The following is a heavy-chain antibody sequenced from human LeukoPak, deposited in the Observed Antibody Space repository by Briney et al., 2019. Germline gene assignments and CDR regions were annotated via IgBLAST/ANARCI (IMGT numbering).Heavy chain of an antibody. V-gene: IGHV1-18*01. CDR2: NSAYNGNT. CDR3: ASLANYGHYWYFDL. CDR1: GYTFTSYG. Sequence: GASVKVSCKASGYTFTSYGISWLRQAPAQGLEWMGWNSAYNGNTNYAQKLQGRVTMTTDTSTSTAYMELRSLRSDDTAVYYCASLANYGHYWYFDLWGRGTLVTVSS. J-gene: IGHJ2*01. D-gene: IGHD4-17*01.